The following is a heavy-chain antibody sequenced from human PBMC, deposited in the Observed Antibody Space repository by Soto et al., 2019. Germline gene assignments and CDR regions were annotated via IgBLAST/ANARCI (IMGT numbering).Heavy chain of an antibody. CDR3: AKDWGYCSTTNCRYYYGMDV. V-gene: IGHV3-21*01. D-gene: IGHD2-2*01. CDR1: GFTFSSYS. Sequence: PGGSLRLSCAASGFTFSSYSMNWVCQAPGKGLEWVSSISSSSDYIYYADSMKGRFTISRDNAKNSLYLQMNSLRAEGTAVYYCAKDWGYCSTTNCRYYYGMDVWGQGTTVTVSS. J-gene: IGHJ6*02. CDR2: ISSSSDYI.